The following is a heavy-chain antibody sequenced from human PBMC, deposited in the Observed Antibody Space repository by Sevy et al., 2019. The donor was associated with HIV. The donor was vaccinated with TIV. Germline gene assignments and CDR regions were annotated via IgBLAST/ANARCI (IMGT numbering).Heavy chain of an antibody. V-gene: IGHV3-11*01. CDR1: GFTFSDYY. Sequence: GGSLRLSCAASGFTFSDYYMSWIRQAPGKGLEWVSYISSSGSTIYYADSVKGRFTISRDNAKNSLYLQMNSLRAEDTAVYYCARDIPDPGDSYGYHYYYGMDVWGQGTTVTVSS. CDR2: ISSSGSTI. CDR3: ARDIPDPGDSYGYHYYYGMDV. J-gene: IGHJ6*02. D-gene: IGHD5-18*01.